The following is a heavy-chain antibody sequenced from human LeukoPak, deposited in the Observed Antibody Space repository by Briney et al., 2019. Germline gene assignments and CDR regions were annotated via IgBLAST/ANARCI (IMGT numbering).Heavy chain of an antibody. CDR3: AREDPLYSSSHGSDY. V-gene: IGHV1-69*04. D-gene: IGHD6-6*01. J-gene: IGHJ4*02. CDR2: IIPILGIA. CDR1: GGTFSSYA. Sequence: SVKVSCKASGGTFSSYAISWVRQAPGQGLGWMGRIIPILGIANYAQKFQGRVTITADKSTSTAYMELSSLRSEDTAVYYCAREDPLYSSSHGSDYWGQGTLVTVSS.